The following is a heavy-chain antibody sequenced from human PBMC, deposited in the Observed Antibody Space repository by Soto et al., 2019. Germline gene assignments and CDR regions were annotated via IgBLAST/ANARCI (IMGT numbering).Heavy chain of an antibody. CDR2: IYINGNT. V-gene: IGHV3-53*01. J-gene: IGHJ4*02. CDR1: GFSVTNSY. D-gene: IGHD5-12*01. CDR3: ARGDGYNFWFY. Sequence: EVQLVESGGGLIQPGGSLRISCLASGFSVTNSYMSWVRQAPGKGLEWVSVIYINGNTYYGNSVRGRFTSSRDNSKNTVFLQMDSLTADDTGVYYCARGDGYNFWFYWGQGTLVTVSS.